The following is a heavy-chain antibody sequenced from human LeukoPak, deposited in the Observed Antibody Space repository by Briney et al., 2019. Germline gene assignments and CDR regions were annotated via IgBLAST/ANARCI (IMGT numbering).Heavy chain of an antibody. Sequence: GESLKISCKTSGYTFTNYWIGWVRQMPGKGLEWMGIIYPDDSDTRYSPSFQRQVTISADKSVNTAYLQWSSLKASDTAIYFCARREYSSSSFHFDSWGRGTRVIVSS. D-gene: IGHD6-6*01. V-gene: IGHV5-51*01. CDR3: ARREYSSSSFHFDS. CDR1: GYTFTNYW. J-gene: IGHJ4*02. CDR2: IYPDDSDT.